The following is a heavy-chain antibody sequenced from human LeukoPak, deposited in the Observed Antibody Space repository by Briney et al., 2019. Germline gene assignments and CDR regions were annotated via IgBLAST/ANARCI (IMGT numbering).Heavy chain of an antibody. J-gene: IGHJ5*02. CDR2: IYYSGST. CDR3: AREWQWLVGGNWFDP. Sequence: SETLSLTCTVSGGSISSYYWSWIRQPPGKGLEWIGNIYYSGSTNYNPSLKSRVTISVDTSKNQFSLKLSSVTAADTAVYYCAREWQWLVGGNWFDPWGQGTLVTVSS. D-gene: IGHD6-19*01. V-gene: IGHV4-59*01. CDR1: GGSISSYY.